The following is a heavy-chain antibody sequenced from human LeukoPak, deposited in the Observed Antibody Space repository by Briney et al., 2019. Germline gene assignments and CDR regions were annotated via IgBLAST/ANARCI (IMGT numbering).Heavy chain of an antibody. D-gene: IGHD5-12*01. CDR2: IRYDGSDK. J-gene: IGHJ4*02. Sequence: GGSLRLSCAASGFIFSNYGMHWVRQAPGKGLEWLTFIRYDGSDKYYADSVKGRFTISRDNSKNTLYLQMNSLRAEDTAVYYCAKMLATIGFGHYFDYWGQGTLVTVSS. V-gene: IGHV3-30*02. CDR3: AKMLATIGFGHYFDY. CDR1: GFIFSNYG.